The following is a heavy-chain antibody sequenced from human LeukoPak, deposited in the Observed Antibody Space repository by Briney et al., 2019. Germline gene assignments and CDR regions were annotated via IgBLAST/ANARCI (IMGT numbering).Heavy chain of an antibody. CDR1: GFTFSSFE. V-gene: IGHV3-48*03. Sequence: GGSLRLSCAASGFTFSSFEMNWVRQPPGKGLEWVSYISSSGTSIHYADSVKGRFTISRDNAKNSLYLQMNSLRAEDTAVYYCARNQGYRSGWYVFGDYWGQGTLVTVSS. J-gene: IGHJ4*02. CDR2: ISSSGTSI. CDR3: ARNQGYRSGWYVFGDY. D-gene: IGHD6-19*01.